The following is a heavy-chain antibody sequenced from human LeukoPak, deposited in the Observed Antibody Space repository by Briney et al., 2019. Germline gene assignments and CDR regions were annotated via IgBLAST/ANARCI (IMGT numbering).Heavy chain of an antibody. D-gene: IGHD2-2*02. J-gene: IGHJ5*02. V-gene: IGHV3-21*01. CDR2: ISSSSSYI. CDR1: GFTFSSYS. Sequence: GGSLRLSCAASGFTFSSYSMNWVRQAPGKGLEWDSSISSSSSYIYYADSVKVRFTISRDNAKNSLYLQMNSLRAEDTAVYYCAREAEGVVPAAIGDWFDPWGQGTLVTVSS. CDR3: AREAEGVVPAAIGDWFDP.